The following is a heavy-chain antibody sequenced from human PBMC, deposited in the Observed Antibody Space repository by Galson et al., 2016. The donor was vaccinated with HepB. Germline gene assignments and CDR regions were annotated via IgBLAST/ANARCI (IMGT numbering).Heavy chain of an antibody. CDR2: INAGNGNT. Sequence: SVKVSCKASGYTFTSYAVHWVRQAPGQGLEWMGWINAGNGNTKYSQKFQGRVSITRDTSASTTYMGLSSLRSEDTAVYYCARVRKVFVVGDAFDIWGQGTMVTVSS. D-gene: IGHD2-15*01. V-gene: IGHV1-3*01. J-gene: IGHJ3*02. CDR1: GYTFTSYA. CDR3: ARVRKVFVVGDAFDI.